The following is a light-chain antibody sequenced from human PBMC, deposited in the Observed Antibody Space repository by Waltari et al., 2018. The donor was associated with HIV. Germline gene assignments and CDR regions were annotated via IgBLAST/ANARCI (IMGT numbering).Light chain of an antibody. CDR2: SAS. CDR1: QTIGTY. V-gene: IGKV1-39*01. J-gene: IGKJ1*01. Sequence: DIQVTQSPSSLSVSVGDGVTVTCRASQTIGTYLNWYQQVPGEAPKLLIYSASNLQSGVPSRFSGSGYGTDFSITISSLEPEDFAVYYCQQSYTTPRTFGQGTKVEIK. CDR3: QQSYTTPRT.